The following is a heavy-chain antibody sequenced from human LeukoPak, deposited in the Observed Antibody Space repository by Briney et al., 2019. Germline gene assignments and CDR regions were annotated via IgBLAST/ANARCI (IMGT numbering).Heavy chain of an antibody. J-gene: IGHJ3*02. D-gene: IGHD3-22*01. Sequence: PSETLSLTCAVYGGSFSGYYWSWIRQPPGKGLEWIGYIYHSGSTYYNPSLKSRVTISVDRSKNQFSLKLSSVTAADTAVYYCARGDSSGYYLNAFDIWGQGTMVTVSS. CDR3: ARGDSSGYYLNAFDI. CDR1: GGSFSGYY. V-gene: IGHV4-34*01. CDR2: IYHSGST.